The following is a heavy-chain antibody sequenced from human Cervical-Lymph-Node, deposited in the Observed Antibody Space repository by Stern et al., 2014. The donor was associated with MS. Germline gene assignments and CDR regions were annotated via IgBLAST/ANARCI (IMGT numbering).Heavy chain of an antibody. J-gene: IGHJ2*01. Sequence: VQLVQSGPGLVKPSETLSLTCTVSGGSISSSSYYWGWIRQPPGRGLEWIGSIHYSGSTSYNPSLKSRVTIYVDTSQNQLSLKLSSVTAADTAVYYCARHENWYFDLWGRGTLVTVSS. CDR3: ARHENWYFDL. CDR1: GGSISSSSYY. V-gene: IGHV4-39*01. CDR2: IHYSGST.